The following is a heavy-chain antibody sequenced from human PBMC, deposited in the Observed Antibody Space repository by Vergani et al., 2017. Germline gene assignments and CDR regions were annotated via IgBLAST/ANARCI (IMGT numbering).Heavy chain of an antibody. CDR1: GGSISSYY. CDR3: ARNPYCGGDCYSDAFDI. CDR2: IYYSTSN. V-gene: IGHV4-59*01. Sequence: QVQLQESGPGLVKPSETLSLTCTVSGGSISSYYWSWIRQPPGKVMGWIGYIYYSTSNNYNPSHKSRVTISVDRSKNQFSLKLSPVTAADTAVYYCARNPYCGGDCYSDAFDIWGQGTLVTVSS. J-gene: IGHJ3*02. D-gene: IGHD2-21*02.